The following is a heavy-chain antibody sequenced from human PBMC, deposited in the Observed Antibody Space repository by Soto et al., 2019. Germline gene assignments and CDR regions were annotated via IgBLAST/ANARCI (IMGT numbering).Heavy chain of an antibody. V-gene: IGHV3-30*18. CDR3: AKVPNNWNEIYYGMDV. J-gene: IGHJ6*02. Sequence: QVQLVESGGGVVQPGRSLRLSCTASGFTFSSYGMHWVRQAPGKGLEWVAVISYDGSNKYYADSVKGRFTISRDNSKNTLYLQMNSLRAEDTAVYYCAKVPNNWNEIYYGMDVWGQGTTVTVSS. D-gene: IGHD1-1*01. CDR1: GFTFSSYG. CDR2: ISYDGSNK.